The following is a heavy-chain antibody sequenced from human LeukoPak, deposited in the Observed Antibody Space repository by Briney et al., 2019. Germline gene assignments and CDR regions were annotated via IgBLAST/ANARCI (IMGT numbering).Heavy chain of an antibody. CDR1: GYTFTSYY. CDR3: AGVGIPTTVVTPGWYFDL. J-gene: IGHJ2*01. CDR2: INPSGGST. Sequence: ASVKVSCKASGYTFTSYYMHWVRQAPGQGLEWMGIINPSGGSTSYAQKFQGRVTMTRDMSTSTVYMELSSLRSEDTAVYYCAGVGIPTTVVTPGWYFDLWGRGTLVTVSS. V-gene: IGHV1-46*01. D-gene: IGHD4-23*01.